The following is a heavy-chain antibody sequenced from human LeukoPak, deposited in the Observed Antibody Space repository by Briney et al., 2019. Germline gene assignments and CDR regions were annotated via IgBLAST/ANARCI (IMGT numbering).Heavy chain of an antibody. J-gene: IGHJ4*02. CDR2: IKQDGSEK. CDR1: GFTFSSYW. Sequence: QSGGSLRLSCAASGFTFSSYWMSWVRQAPGKGLEWVANIKQDGSEKYYVDSVKGRFTISRDNSKNTLYLQMNSLRAEDTAVYYCARVVRDGYNYEVFDYWGQGTLVTVSS. V-gene: IGHV3-7*01. D-gene: IGHD5-24*01. CDR3: ARVVRDGYNYEVFDY.